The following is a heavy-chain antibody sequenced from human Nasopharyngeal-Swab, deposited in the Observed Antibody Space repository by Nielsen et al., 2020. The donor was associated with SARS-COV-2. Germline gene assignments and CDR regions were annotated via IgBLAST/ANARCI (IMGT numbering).Heavy chain of an antibody. CDR1: GGSVRSGSYH. D-gene: IGHD1-14*01. Sequence: SETLSLTCTVSGGSVRSGSYHWSWIRQPPGKGLEWIGYIYYSGSTNYNPSLKSRVTISVDTSNNQFSLKLSSVTAADTAVYYCSRRVRNSWFDYGMDVWGQGTTVTVSS. J-gene: IGHJ6*02. CDR3: SRRVRNSWFDYGMDV. V-gene: IGHV4-61*01. CDR2: IYYSGST.